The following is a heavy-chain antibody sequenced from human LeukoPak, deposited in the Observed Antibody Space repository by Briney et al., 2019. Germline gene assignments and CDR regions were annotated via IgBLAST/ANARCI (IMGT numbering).Heavy chain of an antibody. CDR3: ARGLGSYFDY. Sequence: GESLKISCKGSGYSFPSYCIAWVRQMPGKALEWMGIIYTDDSDTRNSPSFQGQVTISVDKSISTAYLHWSSLKASDTAVYYCARGLGSYFDYWGQGTLVTVSS. CDR2: IYTDDSDT. CDR1: GYSFPSYC. D-gene: IGHD6-19*01. V-gene: IGHV5-51*01. J-gene: IGHJ4*02.